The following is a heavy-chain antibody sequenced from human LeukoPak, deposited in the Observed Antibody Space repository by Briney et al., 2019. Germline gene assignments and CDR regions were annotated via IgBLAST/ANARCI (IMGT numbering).Heavy chain of an antibody. CDR2: ISWNSGSI. CDR1: GFTFDDYA. D-gene: IGHD5-12*01. CDR3: ANSLYSGYVGFAFDI. J-gene: IGHJ3*02. V-gene: IGHV3-9*01. Sequence: PGRSLRLSCAASGFTFDDYAMHWVRQAPGKGLEWVSGISWNSGSIGYADSVKGRFTISRDNAKNSRYLQMNSLRAEDTALYYCANSLYSGYVGFAFDIWGQGTMVTVSS.